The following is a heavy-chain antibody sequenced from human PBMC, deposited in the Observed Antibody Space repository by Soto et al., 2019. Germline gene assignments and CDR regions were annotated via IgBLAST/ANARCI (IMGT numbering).Heavy chain of an antibody. V-gene: IGHV3-7*03. D-gene: IGHD3-16*02. Sequence: EVQLVESGGGLVQPGGSLRLSCAASGFTFSTYGMSWVRQPPGKGLEWVPNRKQDGSEKYYVDSVKGRYTISRDIAKNSLYLQMNSLRAADTAVYYCARGAPKTLGGVIVIDDYFDYWGQGTLVTVSS. CDR3: ARGAPKTLGGVIVIDDYFDY. J-gene: IGHJ4*02. CDR2: RKQDGSEK. CDR1: GFTFSTYG.